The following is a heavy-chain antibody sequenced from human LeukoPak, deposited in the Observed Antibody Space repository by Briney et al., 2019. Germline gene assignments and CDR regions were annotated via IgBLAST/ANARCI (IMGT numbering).Heavy chain of an antibody. Sequence: PGGSLRLSCAASGFTFSSYWMHWVRQAPGKGLVWVSRINSDGSSTSYADSVKGRFTISRDNPKNTLYLQMNSLRAEDTAVYYCARWGLVAATNWFDPWGQGTLVTVSS. J-gene: IGHJ5*02. D-gene: IGHD2-15*01. V-gene: IGHV3-74*01. CDR2: INSDGSST. CDR1: GFTFSSYW. CDR3: ARWGLVAATNWFDP.